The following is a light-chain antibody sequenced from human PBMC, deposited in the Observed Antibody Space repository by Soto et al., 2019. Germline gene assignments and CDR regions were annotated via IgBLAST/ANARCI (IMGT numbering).Light chain of an antibody. CDR2: SNN. CDR3: AAWDDSLNGPAA. Sequence: QSVLTQPPSASGTPGKRVTISCSGSSSNIGINTVNWYQQLPGTAPKLLIYSNNQRPSGVPDRFSGSKSGTSASLAISWLQSEVEADYYCAAWDDSLNGPAALGTGSIGTVL. CDR1: SSNIGINT. J-gene: IGLJ1*01. V-gene: IGLV1-44*01.